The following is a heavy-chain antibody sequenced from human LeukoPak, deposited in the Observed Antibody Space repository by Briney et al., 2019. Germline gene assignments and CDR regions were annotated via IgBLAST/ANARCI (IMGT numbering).Heavy chain of an antibody. V-gene: IGHV3-9*01. CDR3: AKEGAAAGTVSY. CDR1: GFTFDDYA. D-gene: IGHD6-13*01. CDR2: ISWNSGSI. Sequence: GGSLRLSCAASGFTFDDYAMHWVRQAPGKGLERVSGISWNSGSIGYVDSVKGRFTISRDNAKNSLYLQMNSLRAEDTALYYCAKEGAAAGTVSYWGQGTLVTVSS. J-gene: IGHJ4*02.